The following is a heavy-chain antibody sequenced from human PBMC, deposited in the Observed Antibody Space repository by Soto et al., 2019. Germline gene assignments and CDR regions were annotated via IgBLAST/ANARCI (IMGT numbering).Heavy chain of an antibody. V-gene: IGHV4-59*01. CDR1: GDSISDYY. Sequence: PLETLSLTCTVSGDSISDYYWSWIRQPPGRDLEWIGYIYYSGGATYNPSLMSRVDISIDTSKNQFSLKLYSVTAADTAMYYCARKLGVYNWLDPWGQGTLVTVS. CDR2: IYYSGGA. D-gene: IGHD3-16*01. J-gene: IGHJ5*02. CDR3: ARKLGVYNWLDP.